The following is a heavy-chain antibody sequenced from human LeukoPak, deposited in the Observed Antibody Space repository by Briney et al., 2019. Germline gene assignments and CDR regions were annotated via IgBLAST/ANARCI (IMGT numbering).Heavy chain of an antibody. CDR2: ISGSGGST. D-gene: IGHD2-2*01. J-gene: IGHJ4*02. CDR3: AKDKIKSVFGTSCSDY. V-gene: IGHV3-23*01. Sequence: GGSLRLSCAASGFTFSSYAMSWVRQAPAKGLEWVSAISGSGGSTYYADSVKGRFTISRDNSKNTLYLQMNSLRAEDTAVYYCAKDKIKSVFGTSCSDYWGQGTLVTVSS. CDR1: GFTFSSYA.